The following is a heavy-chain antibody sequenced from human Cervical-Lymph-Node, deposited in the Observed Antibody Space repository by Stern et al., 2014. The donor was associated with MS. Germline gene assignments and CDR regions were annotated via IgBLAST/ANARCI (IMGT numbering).Heavy chain of an antibody. J-gene: IGHJ4*02. V-gene: IGHV5-51*01. CDR1: GYSFPAHW. CDR3: ARDYGDYAFDY. Sequence: EVQLVQSGAEVKQPGESLKISCKGSGYSFPAHWIAWVRQMPGKGLELMGIIYPGDSDTRYSPSFQGQVTISADKSISTAYLQWSSLKASDTAMYYCARDYGDYAFDYWGQGTLVTVSS. D-gene: IGHD4-17*01. CDR2: IYPGDSDT.